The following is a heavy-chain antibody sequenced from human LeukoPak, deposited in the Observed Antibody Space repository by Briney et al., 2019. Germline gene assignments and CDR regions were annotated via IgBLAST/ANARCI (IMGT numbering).Heavy chain of an antibody. D-gene: IGHD4-23*01. Sequence: PSETLSLTCSVSGGSISSYYWSWIRQPPGKGLEWIGYIFHTGSTNYNPSLKSRVTMSVDTSKNQVSLRPSSVTAADTAVYYCAKIRSGGGSFDVWGQGAMVTVSS. CDR1: GGSISSYY. CDR3: AKIRSGGGSFDV. CDR2: IFHTGST. J-gene: IGHJ3*01. V-gene: IGHV4-59*01.